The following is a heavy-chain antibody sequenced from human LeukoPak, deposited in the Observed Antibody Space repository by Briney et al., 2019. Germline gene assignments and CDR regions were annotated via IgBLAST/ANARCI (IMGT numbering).Heavy chain of an antibody. CDR1: GGSINSNYW. CDR2: IYHTGSV. D-gene: IGHD3-3*01. J-gene: IGHJ4*02. CDR3: ARHYDLWSGYNY. Sequence: SETLSLTCAVSGGSINSNYWGTWVRQSPGKGLEWIGEIYHTGSVNYNLSLESRVTISRDRSKNQFSLMLRSVTAADTAVYYCARHYDLWSGYNYWGQGLLVTVSS. V-gene: IGHV4-4*02.